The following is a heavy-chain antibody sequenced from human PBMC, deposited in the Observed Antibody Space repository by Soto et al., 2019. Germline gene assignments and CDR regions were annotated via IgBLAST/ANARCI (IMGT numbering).Heavy chain of an antibody. Sequence: SETLSLTCTVSGGSISSYYWSWIRQPPGKGLEWIGYIYYSGSTNYTPSLKSRVTISVDTSKNQFFLKLSSVTAADTAVYYCARARGEWFGPTGFDYWGQGTLVTVSS. J-gene: IGHJ4*02. V-gene: IGHV4-59*01. D-gene: IGHD3-10*01. CDR1: GGSISSYY. CDR2: IYYSGST. CDR3: ARARGEWFGPTGFDY.